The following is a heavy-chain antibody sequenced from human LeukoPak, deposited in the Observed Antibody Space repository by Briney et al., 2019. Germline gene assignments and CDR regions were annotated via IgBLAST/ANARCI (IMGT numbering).Heavy chain of an antibody. CDR2: IYNSGST. J-gene: IGHJ3*02. CDR3: ARTIAAAGPAHAFDI. D-gene: IGHD6-13*01. V-gene: IGHV4-59*01. CDR1: GGSISSYY. Sequence: PSETLSLTCTVSGGSISSYYWSRLRQPPGKGLEWIGYIYNSGSTNYNPSLKRRATISVDTSKNPFSQKLSSVTAADTAVYYCARTIAAAGPAHAFDIWGQGTMVTVSS.